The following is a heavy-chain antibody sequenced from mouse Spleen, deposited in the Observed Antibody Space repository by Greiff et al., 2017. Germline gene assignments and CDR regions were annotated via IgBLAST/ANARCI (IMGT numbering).Heavy chain of an antibody. V-gene: IGHV1-61*01. CDR3: ARSSSYYSYDAFDY. CDR1: GYTFTSYW. D-gene: IGHD2-12*01. CDR2: IYPSDSET. J-gene: IGHJ2*01. Sequence: VQLQQPGAELVRPGSSVKLSCKASGYTFTSYWMDWVKQRPGQGLEWIGNIYPSDSETHYNQKFKDKATLTVDKSSSTAYMQLSSLTSEDSAVYYCARSSSYYSYDAFDYWGQGTTLTVSS.